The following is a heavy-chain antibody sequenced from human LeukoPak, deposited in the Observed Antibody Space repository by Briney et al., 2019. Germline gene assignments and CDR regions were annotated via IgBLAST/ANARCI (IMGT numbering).Heavy chain of an antibody. CDR3: AKAPLSSSWYFDY. Sequence: PGTSLRLSCAASGFTFDDYAMHWVRHAPGKGLEWVSGISWNSGSIGYADSVKGRFTISRDNAKNSLYLQMNSLRAEDTALYYCAKAPLSSSWYFDYWGQGTLVTVSS. D-gene: IGHD6-13*01. CDR2: ISWNSGSI. J-gene: IGHJ4*02. CDR1: GFTFDDYA. V-gene: IGHV3-9*01.